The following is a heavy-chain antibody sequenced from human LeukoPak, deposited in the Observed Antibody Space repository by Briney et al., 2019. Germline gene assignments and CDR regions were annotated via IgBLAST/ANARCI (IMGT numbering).Heavy chain of an antibody. CDR3: AKSGIAAAGQRGYFDY. CDR1: GFTFSSYS. D-gene: IGHD6-13*01. V-gene: IGHV3-48*01. Sequence: GGSLRLSCAASGFTFSSYSMNWVRQAPGKGLEWVSYISSSSSTIYYADSVKGRFTISRDNAKNSLYLQMNSLRGEDTAVYYCAKSGIAAAGQRGYFDYWGQGTLVTVSS. J-gene: IGHJ4*02. CDR2: ISSSSSTI.